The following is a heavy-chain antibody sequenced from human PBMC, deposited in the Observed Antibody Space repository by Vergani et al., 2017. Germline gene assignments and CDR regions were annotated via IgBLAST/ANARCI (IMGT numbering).Heavy chain of an antibody. Sequence: QVQLQQWGAGLLKPSQTLSLTCTVSGGSISSGGYYWSWIRQPPGKGLEWIGEINHSGSTNYNPSLKSRVTISVDTSKNQFSLKLSSVTAADTAVYYCAREYSYGKLYYYYYYMDVWGKGTTVTVSS. CDR2: INHSGST. CDR3: AREYSYGKLYYYYYYMDV. D-gene: IGHD5-18*01. J-gene: IGHJ6*03. V-gene: IGHV4-34*01. CDR1: GGSISSGGYY.